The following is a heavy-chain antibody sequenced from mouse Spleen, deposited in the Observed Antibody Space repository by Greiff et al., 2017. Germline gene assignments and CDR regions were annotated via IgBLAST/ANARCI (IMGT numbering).Heavy chain of an antibody. Sequence: QVQLQQPGTELVKPGALVKLSCKASGYTFTKYWMHWVKQRPGQGLEWIGNVNPGNGDTNYNEKFKSKGTLTVDKLSSTAYMHLSSLTSEDSAVYYCAKEGVYDYVDYWYFDVWGTGTTVTVSS. CDR3: AKEGVYDYVDYWYFDV. D-gene: IGHD2-4*01. CDR1: GYTFTKYW. V-gene: IGHV1-53*01. J-gene: IGHJ1*03. CDR2: VNPGNGDT.